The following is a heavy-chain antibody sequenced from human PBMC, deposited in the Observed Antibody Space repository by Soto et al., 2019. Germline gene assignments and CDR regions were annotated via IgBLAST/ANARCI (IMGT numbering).Heavy chain of an antibody. V-gene: IGHV3-23*01. CDR3: AKVVVAVTGFDN. J-gene: IGHJ4*02. CDR1: RFTFSNYA. Sequence: EVQLLESGGGFIQPGGSLRLSCAASRFTFSNYAMSWVRQAPGKGLEWVSSIGATGATTYYADSVKGRFTISRDNSKNTRHLQMNSLRAEDTAVYYCAKVVVAVTGFDNWGQGTLVTVSS. CDR2: IGATGATT. D-gene: IGHD4-17*01.